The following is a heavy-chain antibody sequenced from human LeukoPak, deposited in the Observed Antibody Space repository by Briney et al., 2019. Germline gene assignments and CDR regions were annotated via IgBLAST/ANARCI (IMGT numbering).Heavy chain of an antibody. V-gene: IGHV3-23*01. CDR2: ISGSGGST. CDR1: RFTFSSYA. D-gene: IGHD6-19*01. CDR3: ARSTNFYSSGWYEDY. Sequence: PGGSLRLSCAASRFTFSSYAMSWVRQAPGKGLEWVSAISGSGGSTYYADSVKGRFTISRDNSKNTLYLQMNSLRAEDTAVYYCARSTNFYSSGWYEDYWGQGTLVTVSS. J-gene: IGHJ4*02.